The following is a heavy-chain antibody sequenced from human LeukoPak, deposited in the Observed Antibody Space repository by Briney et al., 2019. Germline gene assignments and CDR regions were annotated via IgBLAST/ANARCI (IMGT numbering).Heavy chain of an antibody. CDR1: GGSISSSSYY. Sequence: SETLSLTCTVSGGSISSSSYYWGWIRQPTGKGLEWIGSIYYSGSTYYNPSLKSRVTISVDTSKNQFSLKLSSVTAADTAVYYCARQHKGVLVYWGQGTLVTVSS. CDR2: IYYSGST. D-gene: IGHD1-1*01. J-gene: IGHJ4*02. CDR3: ARQHKGVLVY. V-gene: IGHV4-39*01.